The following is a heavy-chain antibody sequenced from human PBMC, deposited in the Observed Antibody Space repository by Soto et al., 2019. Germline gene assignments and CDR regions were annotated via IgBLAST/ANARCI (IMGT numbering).Heavy chain of an antibody. CDR2: ISYDGSNK. CDR1: GFTFSSYA. Sequence: QVQLVESGGGVVQPGRSLRLSCAASGFTFSSYAMHWVCQAPGKGLEWVAVISYDGSNKYYADSVKGRFTISRDNSKNTLDLQMNSLRAEDTAVYYCARDQASSSYYYGMDVWGQGTTVTVAS. J-gene: IGHJ6*02. D-gene: IGHD3-22*01. V-gene: IGHV3-30-3*01. CDR3: ARDQASSSYYYGMDV.